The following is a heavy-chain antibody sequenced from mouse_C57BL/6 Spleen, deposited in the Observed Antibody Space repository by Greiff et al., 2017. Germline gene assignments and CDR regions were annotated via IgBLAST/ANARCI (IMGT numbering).Heavy chain of an antibody. Sequence: QVQLQQSGPELVKPGASVKISCKASGYAFSSSWMNWVKQRPGKGLEWIGRIYPGDGDTNYNGKFKGKATLTADKSSSTAYMQLSRLTSEDSAVYFCASYYYYFDYWGQGTTLTVSS. CDR3: ASYYYYFDY. J-gene: IGHJ2*01. D-gene: IGHD1-1*01. V-gene: IGHV1-82*01. CDR2: IYPGDGDT. CDR1: GYAFSSSW.